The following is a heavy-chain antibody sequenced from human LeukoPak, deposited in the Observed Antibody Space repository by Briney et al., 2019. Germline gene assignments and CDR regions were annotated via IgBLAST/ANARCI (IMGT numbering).Heavy chain of an antibody. Sequence: ASVNVSCKTSGYTFTPYGISGVRQAPGQGREWMGWISGSNGNTKYAQKVQGRVTMTTDTSTTTAYMEVRSLRSDDTAVYYCARDRDRMVQGVTALFDYWGQGTLVTVSS. CDR1: GYTFTPYG. D-gene: IGHD3-10*01. CDR3: ARDRDRMVQGVTALFDY. J-gene: IGHJ4*02. V-gene: IGHV1-18*04. CDR2: ISGSNGNT.